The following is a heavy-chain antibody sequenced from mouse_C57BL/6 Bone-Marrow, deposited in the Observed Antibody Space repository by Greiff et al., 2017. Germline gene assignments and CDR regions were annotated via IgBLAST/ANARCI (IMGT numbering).Heavy chain of an antibody. J-gene: IGHJ2*01. CDR1: GYTFTDYE. CDR2: IDPETGGT. Sequence: QVQLKQSGAELVRPGASVTLSCKASGYTFTDYEMHWVKQTPVHGLEWIGAIDPETGGTAYNQKFKGKAILTADKSSSTAYMELRSLTSEDSAVYYCTRPTTVVDYWGQGTTLTVSS. D-gene: IGHD1-1*01. V-gene: IGHV1-15*01. CDR3: TRPTTVVDY.